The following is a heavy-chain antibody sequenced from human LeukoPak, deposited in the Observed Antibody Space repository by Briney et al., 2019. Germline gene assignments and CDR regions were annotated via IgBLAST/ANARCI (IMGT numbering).Heavy chain of an antibody. CDR2: ISDNGRNI. J-gene: IGHJ6*03. Sequence: GGSLRLSCAVSGFTFSDHYMGWIRQAPGKGLEWLSYISDNGRNIYYADSVKGRFTISRDNAKNSLYLQMNSLRAEDTAVYYCAREAVVVVAATLDYYYYMDVWGKGTTVTVSS. D-gene: IGHD2-15*01. V-gene: IGHV3-11*04. CDR3: AREAVVVVAATLDYYYYMDV. CDR1: GFTFSDHY.